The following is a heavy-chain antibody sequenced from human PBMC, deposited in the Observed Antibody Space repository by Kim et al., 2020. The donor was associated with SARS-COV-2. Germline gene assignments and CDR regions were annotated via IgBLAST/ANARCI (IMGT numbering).Heavy chain of an antibody. Sequence: SETLSLTCTVSVGSISSHYWSWIRQPPGKGLEWIGYIFYSGKTNYNPSLKSRVTISVDMSKNHFSLKLSSVIAADTAVYFCARLGGVVPAAYNCFDPCG. D-gene: IGHD2-2*01. CDR3: ARLGGVVPAAYNCFDP. CDR2: IFYSGKT. J-gene: IGHJ5*02. CDR1: VGSISSHY. V-gene: IGHV4-59*11.